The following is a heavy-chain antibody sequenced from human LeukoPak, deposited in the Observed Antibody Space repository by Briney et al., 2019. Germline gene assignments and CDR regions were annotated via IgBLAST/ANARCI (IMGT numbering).Heavy chain of an antibody. CDR1: GYTFTSYD. CDR2: VNPDTGNT. CDR3: ASEGDS. V-gene: IGHV1-8*03. Sequence: ASVKVSCKASGYTFTSYDINWVRQAAGQGLEWMGWVNPDTGNTAYARKFQGRVTITRNTSINTVYMELSSLRSEDTAMYYCASEGDSWGQGTLVTVSS. J-gene: IGHJ4*02.